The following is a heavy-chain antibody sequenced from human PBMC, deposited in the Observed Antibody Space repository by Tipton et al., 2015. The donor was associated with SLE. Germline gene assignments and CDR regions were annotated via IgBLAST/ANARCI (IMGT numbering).Heavy chain of an antibody. V-gene: IGHV4-61*02. J-gene: IGHJ4*02. CDR3: VVCSPSSCSYFDY. Sequence: TLSLTCTVSGASIKSGSYFWTWIRQPAGKGLEWIGRVYISGDTNYNPSLKSRVTISVDTSKNQFTLKLSSVTAADTAVYYCVVCSPSSCSYFDYWGQGRLVTVSS. CDR2: VYISGDT. D-gene: IGHD2-2*01. CDR1: GASIKSGSYF.